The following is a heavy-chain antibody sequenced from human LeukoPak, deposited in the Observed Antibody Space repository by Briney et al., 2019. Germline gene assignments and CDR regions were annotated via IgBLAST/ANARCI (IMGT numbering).Heavy chain of an antibody. D-gene: IGHD3-22*01. V-gene: IGHV3-48*03. CDR3: ARDQVSSGYSDY. J-gene: IGHJ4*02. CDR2: ISSSGSTI. CDR1: GFTFSSYE. Sequence: GGSLRLSCAASGFTFSSYEINWVRQAPGKGLEWVSYISSSGSTIYYADSVKGRFTISRDNAKNSLYLQMSSLRADDTAVYYCARDQVSSGYSDYWGQGTLVTVSS.